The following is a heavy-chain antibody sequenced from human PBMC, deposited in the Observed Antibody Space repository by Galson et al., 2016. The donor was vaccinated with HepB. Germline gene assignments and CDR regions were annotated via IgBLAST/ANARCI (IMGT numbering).Heavy chain of an antibody. CDR2: IITMFHTT. CDR3: ARVLEGPYNWFDP. J-gene: IGHJ5*02. V-gene: IGHV1-69*01. Sequence: SCKASGGTFTSYAISWVRQAPGQGLEWMGGIITMFHTTRYAQKFQGRATITADEYTSTAYMELSSLRSEDTAVYYCARVLEGPYNWFDPWGQGTLVTVSS. CDR1: GGTFTSYA.